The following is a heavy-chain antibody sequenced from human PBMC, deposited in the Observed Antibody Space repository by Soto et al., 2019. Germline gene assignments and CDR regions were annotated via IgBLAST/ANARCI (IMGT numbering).Heavy chain of an antibody. V-gene: IGHV3-11*05. Sequence: QVQLVESGGGLVKPGGSLRLSCAASGFTFSDYYMSWIRQAPGKGLEWLSYISGSNTYTDYADSVKGRFTISRDNAKNSLYLQMNSLRADDTAVYYGARSMKTGKNFDYWGQGTLVTVSS. CDR2: ISGSNTYT. CDR1: GFTFSDYY. J-gene: IGHJ4*02. D-gene: IGHD7-27*01. CDR3: ARSMKTGKNFDY.